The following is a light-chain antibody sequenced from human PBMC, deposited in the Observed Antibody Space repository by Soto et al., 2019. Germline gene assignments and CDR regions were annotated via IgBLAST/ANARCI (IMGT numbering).Light chain of an antibody. CDR1: HSVSSN. CDR2: DAS. Sequence: EIVMTQSPATLSVSPGERATLSCRASHSVSSNLAWYQQKPGQAPRLLIYDASTRATGIPARFSGSGSGTEFTLTISSLQSEDFAVYHCQQYSNWPVTFGGGTKVEIK. V-gene: IGKV3-15*01. CDR3: QQYSNWPVT. J-gene: IGKJ4*01.